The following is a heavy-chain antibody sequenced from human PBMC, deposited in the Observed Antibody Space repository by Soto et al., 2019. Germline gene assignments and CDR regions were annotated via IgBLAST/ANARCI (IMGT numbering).Heavy chain of an antibody. J-gene: IGHJ4*02. CDR2: IYYSGST. D-gene: IGHD4-4*01. Sequence: SETLSLTCTVSGGSISSYYWSWIRQPPGKGLEWIGYIYYSGSTNYNPSLKSRVTISVDTSKNQFSLKLSSVTAADTAVYYCARSRNSDYVPRYWGQGTLVTVSS. V-gene: IGHV4-59*08. CDR3: ARSRNSDYVPRY. CDR1: GGSISSYY.